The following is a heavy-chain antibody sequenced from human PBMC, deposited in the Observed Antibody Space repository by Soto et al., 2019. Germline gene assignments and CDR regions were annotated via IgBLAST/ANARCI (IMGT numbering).Heavy chain of an antibody. V-gene: IGHV3-23*01. J-gene: IGHJ4*02. CDR2: ISGSGGGT. CDR1: GFTFSSYA. CDR3: AKDGYSYRYPSYFDY. Sequence: EVQLLDSGGGLVQPGGSLRLSCAASGFTFSSYAMSWVRQAPGKGLEWGSGISGSGGGTYYADSVKGRLTISRDNSKNTLYLQMNSLRGEDTAVYYCAKDGYSYRYPSYFDYWGQGTLVTVSS. D-gene: IGHD5-18*01.